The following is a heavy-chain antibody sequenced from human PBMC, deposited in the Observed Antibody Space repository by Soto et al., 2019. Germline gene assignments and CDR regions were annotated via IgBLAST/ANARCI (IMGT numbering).Heavy chain of an antibody. CDR3: ARLGKYYQSLDP. CDR1: GGPITSRADS. CDR2: IYYHGNT. Sequence: SETLCLTCAVSGGPITSRADSWGWIRQPPGKTLEWIGTIYYHGNTYSNPSLKSRVTISVDTSNNQLSLKLRSVTAADTAVYYCARLGKYYQSLDPWGPGALVTVSS. D-gene: IGHD2-2*01. J-gene: IGHJ5*02. V-gene: IGHV4-39*01.